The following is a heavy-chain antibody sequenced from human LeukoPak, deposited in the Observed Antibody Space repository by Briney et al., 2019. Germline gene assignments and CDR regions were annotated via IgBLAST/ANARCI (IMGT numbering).Heavy chain of an antibody. CDR1: GYTFTSYD. CDR2: MNPNSGNT. J-gene: IGHJ1*01. CDR3: ARVGADRAEYFQH. V-gene: IGHV1-8*01. D-gene: IGHD3-16*01. Sequence: ASVKVSCKASGYTFTSYDINWVRQATGQWLEWMGWMNPNSGNTGYAQKFQGRVTMTRNTSISTAYMELSSLRSEDTAVYYCARVGADRAEYFQHWGQGTLVTVSS.